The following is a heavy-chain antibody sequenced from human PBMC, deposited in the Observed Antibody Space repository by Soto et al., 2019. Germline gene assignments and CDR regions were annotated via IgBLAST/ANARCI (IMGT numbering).Heavy chain of an antibody. CDR2: IYYSGST. CDR3: ARLSPPPDTAMAP. CDR1: GGSISSYY. V-gene: IGHV4-59*01. J-gene: IGHJ5*02. Sequence: SETLSLTCSVSGGSISSYYWSWIWQPPGKGLEWIGYIYYSGSTNYNPSLKSRVTISVDTSKNQFSLKLSSVTAADTAVYYCARLSPPPDTAMAPWGQGTLVTVSS. D-gene: IGHD5-18*01.